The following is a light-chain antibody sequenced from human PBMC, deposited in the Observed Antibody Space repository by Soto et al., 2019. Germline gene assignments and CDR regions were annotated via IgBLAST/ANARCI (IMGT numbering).Light chain of an antibody. J-gene: IGLJ3*02. Sequence: QSVLTQPPSVSAAPGQKVTISCSGSSSNIGNNDVSWYQQLPGTAPKLLIYDSNKRPSGIPDRFSGSKSGASATLGITGLQTGDEADYYCGTWDSSLSNWVFGGGTKLTVL. CDR1: SSNIGNND. CDR3: GTWDSSLSNWV. V-gene: IGLV1-51*01. CDR2: DSN.